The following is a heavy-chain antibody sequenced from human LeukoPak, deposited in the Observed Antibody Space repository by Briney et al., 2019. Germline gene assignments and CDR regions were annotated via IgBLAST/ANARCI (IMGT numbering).Heavy chain of an antibody. J-gene: IGHJ4*02. CDR1: GYTFTGYY. Sequence: GASVKVSCKASGYTFTGYYLHWVRQAPGQGLEWMGWINPNSGGTNYAQKFQGRVTMTGDTSISTAYMELSRLSSDDTAIYYCAGRPDTAVVAIFDCWGQGTLVTVSS. CDR3: AGRPDTAVVAIFDC. V-gene: IGHV1-2*02. CDR2: INPNSGGT. D-gene: IGHD5-18*01.